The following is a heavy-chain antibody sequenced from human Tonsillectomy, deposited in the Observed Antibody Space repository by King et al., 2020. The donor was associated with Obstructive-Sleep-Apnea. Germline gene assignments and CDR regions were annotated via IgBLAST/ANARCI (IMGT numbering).Heavy chain of an antibody. D-gene: IGHD2-2*01. Sequence: VQLVESGGAVVQPGRSLRLSCAASGFTFSSYGMHCVRQAPGKGLEWVAVISYDGSNKYYADSVKGRFTISRDNSKHTLYLQMNSLRAEDTAVYYCAKDHFVVVPAARYYYYGMDVWGQGTTVTVSS. CDR1: GFTFSSYG. V-gene: IGHV3-30*18. CDR2: ISYDGSNK. CDR3: AKDHFVVVPAARYYYYGMDV. J-gene: IGHJ6*02.